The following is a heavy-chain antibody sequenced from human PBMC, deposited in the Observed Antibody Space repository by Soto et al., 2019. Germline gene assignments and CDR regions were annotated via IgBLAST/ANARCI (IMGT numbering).Heavy chain of an antibody. CDR3: ARGPGSWYYYYMDV. V-gene: IGHV1-8*01. D-gene: IGHD6-13*01. Sequence: QVQLVQSGAEVKKPGASVKVSCKASGYTFTSYDINWVRRATGQGLEWMGWMNPNSGNTGYAQKFQGRVTMTRNTSISTAYMELSSLRPEDTAVYYCARGPGSWYYYYMDVWGKGTTVTVSS. CDR1: GYTFTSYD. J-gene: IGHJ6*03. CDR2: MNPNSGNT.